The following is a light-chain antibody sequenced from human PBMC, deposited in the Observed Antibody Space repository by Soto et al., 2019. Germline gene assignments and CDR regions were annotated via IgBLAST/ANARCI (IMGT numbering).Light chain of an antibody. CDR3: CSYAGSSFYA. V-gene: IGLV2-23*01. CDR1: SSDVWSYNL. CDR2: EGS. Sequence: QSALTHPASVSGAPGQSITISCTGTSSDVWSYNLVSWYQQHPGKAPKLMIYEGSKRPSGVSNRFSGAKSGNTASLTISGLQAEDEADYYCCSYAGSSFYAFGTGTKLAVL. J-gene: IGLJ1*01.